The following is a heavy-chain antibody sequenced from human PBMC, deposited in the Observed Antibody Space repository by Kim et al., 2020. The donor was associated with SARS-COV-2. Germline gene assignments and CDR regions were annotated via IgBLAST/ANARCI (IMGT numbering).Heavy chain of an antibody. CDR1: GYTFTGYY. Sequence: ASVKVSCKASGYTFTGYYMHWVRQAPGQGLEWMGRINPNSGGTNYAQKFQGRVTMTRDTSISTAYMELSRLRSDDTAVYYCASGKQQFVGRGWFDPWGQGTLVTVSS. J-gene: IGHJ5*02. CDR2: INPNSGGT. CDR3: ASGKQQFVGRGWFDP. D-gene: IGHD6-13*01. V-gene: IGHV1-2*06.